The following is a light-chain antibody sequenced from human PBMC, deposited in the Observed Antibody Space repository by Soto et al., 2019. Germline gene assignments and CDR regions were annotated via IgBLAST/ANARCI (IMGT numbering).Light chain of an antibody. V-gene: IGKV3-20*01. Sequence: EIVLTQSPGTLSLSPGERAALSCRASQSVSSSYLAWYQQKPGQAPRLLIYDASSRATGIPDRFSGSGSGTDFTLTISRLEPEDFAVYYCQRYGNSNTFGQGTKLEIK. CDR3: QRYGNSNT. CDR2: DAS. J-gene: IGKJ2*01. CDR1: QSVSSSY.